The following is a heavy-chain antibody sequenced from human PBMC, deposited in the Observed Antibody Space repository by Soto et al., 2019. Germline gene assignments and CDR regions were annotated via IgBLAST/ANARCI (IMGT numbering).Heavy chain of an antibody. CDR2: FDPEDGET. CDR3: ARGLRITIFGVVPY. CDR1: GYTLTELS. V-gene: IGHV1-24*01. Sequence: ASVKVSCKVSGYTLTELSMHWVRQAPGKGLDWMGGFDPEDGETIYAQKFQGRVTMTEDTSTDTAYMELSSLRSEDTAVYYCARGLRITIFGVVPYWGQGTLVTVSS. J-gene: IGHJ4*02. D-gene: IGHD3-3*01.